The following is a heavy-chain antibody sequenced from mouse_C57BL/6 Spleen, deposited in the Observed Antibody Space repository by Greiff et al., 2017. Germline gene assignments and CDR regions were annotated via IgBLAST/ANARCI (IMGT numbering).Heavy chain of an antibody. CDR2: IDPETGGT. Sequence: VQLQQSGAELVRPGASVTLSCKASGYTFTDYEMHWVKQTPVHGLEWIGAIDPETGGTAYNQKFKGKAILTADKSSSTAYMELRSLTSEDSAVYYCTRSDGNYDFYAMDYWGQGTSVTVSS. CDR1: GYTFTDYE. V-gene: IGHV1-15*01. D-gene: IGHD2-1*01. J-gene: IGHJ4*01. CDR3: TRSDGNYDFYAMDY.